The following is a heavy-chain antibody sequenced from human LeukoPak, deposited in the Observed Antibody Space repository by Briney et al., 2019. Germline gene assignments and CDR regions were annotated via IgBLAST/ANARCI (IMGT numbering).Heavy chain of an antibody. D-gene: IGHD6-13*01. CDR2: IYYSGST. V-gene: IGHV4-39*07. J-gene: IGHJ4*02. CDR1: GGSISSSSYY. Sequence: SETLSLTCTVSGGSISSSSYYWGWIRQPPGKGLEWIGSIYYSGSTYYNPSLKSRVTISVDTSKNQLSLKLSSVTAADTAVYYCARDRIAAAGTRADYWGQGTLVTVSS. CDR3: ARDRIAAAGTRADY.